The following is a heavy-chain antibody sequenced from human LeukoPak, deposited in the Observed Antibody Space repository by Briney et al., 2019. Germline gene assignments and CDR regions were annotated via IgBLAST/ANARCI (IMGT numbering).Heavy chain of an antibody. CDR1: GFTFSSYE. CDR3: TRDGYGFDI. J-gene: IGHJ3*02. CDR2: ISSSGSTI. Sequence: GGSLRLSCAASGFTFSSYEMNWVRQAPGKGLEWVSYISSSGSTIYYADSVKGRFTISRDNAKNTLYLQMNSLRAEDTAVYYCTRDGYGFDIWGQGTMVTVSS. V-gene: IGHV3-48*03.